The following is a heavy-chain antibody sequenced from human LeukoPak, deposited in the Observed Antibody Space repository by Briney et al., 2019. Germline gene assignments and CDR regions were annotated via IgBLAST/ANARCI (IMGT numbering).Heavy chain of an antibody. J-gene: IGHJ4*02. V-gene: IGHV1-8*01. CDR3: ARAQTGYYNFDY. D-gene: IGHD3-9*01. CDR2: MNPNSGNT. CDR1: GYTFTSYD. Sequence: ASVKVSCKASGYTFTSYDINWVRQATGQGLEWMGWMNPNSGNTGYAQKFQGRVTITRNTSISTAYMELSSLRSEDTAVYYCARAQTGYYNFDYWGQGTLVTVSS.